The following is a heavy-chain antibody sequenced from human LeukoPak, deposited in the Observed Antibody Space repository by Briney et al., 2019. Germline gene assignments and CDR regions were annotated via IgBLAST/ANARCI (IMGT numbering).Heavy chain of an antibody. J-gene: IGHJ6*02. CDR2: IYYSGST. CDR3: ARDRIAATRTPIYYYYGMDV. Sequence: PSETLSLTCTVSGGSISSYYWSWIRQPPGKGLEWIGYIYYSGSTNYNPSLKSRVTISVDTSKNQFSLKLSSVTAADTAVYYCARDRIAATRTPIYYYYGMDVWGQGTTVTVSS. V-gene: IGHV4-59*01. D-gene: IGHD6-13*01. CDR1: GGSISSYY.